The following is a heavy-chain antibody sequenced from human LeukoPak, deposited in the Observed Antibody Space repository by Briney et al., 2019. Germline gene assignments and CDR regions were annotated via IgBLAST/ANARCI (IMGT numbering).Heavy chain of an antibody. Sequence: GGSLRLSCAASGFTFSDYAMHWVRQAPGKGLEWVAVISYDGNNKYYADSVKGRFTISRANSKNTLYLQMNSLRAEDTAVYYCARAEGDRDPQYYDFWRGNWFDPWGQGTLVTVSS. J-gene: IGHJ5*02. V-gene: IGHV3-30-3*01. CDR3: ARAEGDRDPQYYDFWRGNWFDP. CDR2: ISYDGNNK. CDR1: GFTFSDYA. D-gene: IGHD3-3*01.